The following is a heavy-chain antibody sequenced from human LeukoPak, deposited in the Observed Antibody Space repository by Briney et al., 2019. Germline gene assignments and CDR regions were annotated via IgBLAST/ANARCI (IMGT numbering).Heavy chain of an antibody. V-gene: IGHV3-49*04. CDR3: TRGPGITGTLVDY. D-gene: IGHD1-20*01. CDR2: IRSKAYGGTT. CDR1: GFTFGDYA. Sequence: GGSLRLSCTASGFTFGDYAMSWVRQAPGKGLERVGFIRSKAYGGTTEYAASVKGRFTISRDDSKSIAYLQMNSLKTEDTAVYYCTRGPGITGTLVDYWGQGTLVTVSS. J-gene: IGHJ4*02.